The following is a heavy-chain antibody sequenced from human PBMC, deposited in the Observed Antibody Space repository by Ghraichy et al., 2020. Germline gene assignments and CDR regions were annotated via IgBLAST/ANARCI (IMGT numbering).Heavy chain of an antibody. CDR3: ARDGYYGSGSHSDH. V-gene: IGHV3-48*02. D-gene: IGHD3-10*01. CDR2: ISSSSTNI. J-gene: IGHJ4*02. Sequence: LSLTCAASGFTFSFYSMSWVRQAPGKGLDWLAYISSSSTNIYYADSVKGRFTVSRDNARNSLDLQLNSLRDEDTAVYYCARDGYYGSGSHSDHWGQGTLVTV. CDR1: GFTFSFYS.